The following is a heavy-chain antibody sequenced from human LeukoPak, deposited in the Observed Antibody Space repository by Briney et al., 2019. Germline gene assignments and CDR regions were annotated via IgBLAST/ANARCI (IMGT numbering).Heavy chain of an antibody. D-gene: IGHD2-2*01. CDR2: IDSSSRYI. CDR3: ARVGGHCTSTSCPPPDY. J-gene: IGHJ4*02. V-gene: IGHV3-21*01. Sequence: GGSLRLSCAASGFTFSSYNMDWVRQAPGKGLEWVSFIDSSSRYIYQADSVKGRFTISRNNAKSSVFLQMNSLRAEDTAVYYCARVGGHCTSTSCPPPDYWGQGTLVTVSS. CDR1: GFTFSSYN.